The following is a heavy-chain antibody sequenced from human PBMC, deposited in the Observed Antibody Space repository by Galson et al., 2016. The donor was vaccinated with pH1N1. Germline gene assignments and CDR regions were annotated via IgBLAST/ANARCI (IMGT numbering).Heavy chain of an antibody. Sequence: LRLSCAASGFTLSSSAMNWVRQPPGKGLEWIGSVSHTGSTYYNPSLRSRMTISVDRSKNQFSLKVPSVTAADTAVYYCARGGEEVLTFGAPHNWFDPWGQGTLVTVSS. D-gene: IGHD3-10*01. CDR3: ARGGEEVLTFGAPHNWFDP. J-gene: IGHJ5*02. V-gene: IGHV4-38-2*01. CDR1: GFTLSSSA. CDR2: VSHTGST.